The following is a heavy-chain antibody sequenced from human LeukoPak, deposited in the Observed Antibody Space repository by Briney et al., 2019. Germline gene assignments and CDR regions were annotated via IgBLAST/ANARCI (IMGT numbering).Heavy chain of an antibody. J-gene: IGHJ4*02. Sequence: SETLSLTCTVSGGSISSGSYYWSWIRQPPGKGLEWIGSIYYSGSTYYNPSLKSRVTISVDTSKNQFSLKLSSVTAADTAIYYCTRDLLGLDYWGQGTLVTVSS. CDR2: IYYSGST. CDR3: TRDLLGLDY. CDR1: GGSISSGSYY. V-gene: IGHV4-39*07. D-gene: IGHD2/OR15-2a*01.